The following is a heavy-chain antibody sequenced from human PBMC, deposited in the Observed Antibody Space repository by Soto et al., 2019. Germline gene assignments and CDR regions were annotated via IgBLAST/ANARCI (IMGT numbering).Heavy chain of an antibody. CDR2: ISSNGGRT. J-gene: IGHJ4*02. Sequence: VQLVESGGGLVQPGGSQRLSCAASGFTFSNYAMHWVRQAPGKGLEYVAAISSNGGRTYYANSVKGRFAISRDNSKNALYLQMGMLRPEDMAVYYCARMPSDKVDGPGDNWGQGTLVTVSS. CDR3: ARMPSDKVDGPGDN. CDR1: GFTFSNYA. V-gene: IGHV3-64*01. D-gene: IGHD2-2*01.